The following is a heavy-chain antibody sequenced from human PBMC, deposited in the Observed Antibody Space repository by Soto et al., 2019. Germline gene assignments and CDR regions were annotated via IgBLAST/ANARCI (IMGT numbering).Heavy chain of an antibody. J-gene: IGHJ5*02. CDR3: AREEYSSSSVWFDP. D-gene: IGHD6-6*01. CDR2: IYYSGST. V-gene: IGHV4-59*01. Sequence: SETLSLTCTVSGGSIIRYYWSWIRQPPGKGLEWIGYIYYSGSTNYNPSLKSRVTISVDTSKNQFSLKLSSVTAADTAVYYCAREEYSSSSVWFDPWGQGTLVTVSS. CDR1: GGSIIRYY.